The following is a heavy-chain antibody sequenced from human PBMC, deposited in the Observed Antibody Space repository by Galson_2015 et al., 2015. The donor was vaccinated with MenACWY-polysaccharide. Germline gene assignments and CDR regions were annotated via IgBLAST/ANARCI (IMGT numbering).Heavy chain of an antibody. D-gene: IGHD2-21*02. V-gene: IGHV6-1*01. CDR3: VRGRTAASPLFDP. Sequence: CAISGDSVSSNTAAWNWIRQSPSRGLEWLGRTYYRSNWSSDYALSVRGRITINADTSKDQFSLQLNSVTPEDTAVYYCVRGRTAASPLFDPSGHGTLVTVSS. J-gene: IGHJ5*02. CDR2: TYYRSNWSS. CDR1: GDSVSSNTAA.